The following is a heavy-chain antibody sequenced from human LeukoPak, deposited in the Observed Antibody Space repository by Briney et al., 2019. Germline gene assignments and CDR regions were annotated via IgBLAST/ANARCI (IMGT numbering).Heavy chain of an antibody. J-gene: IGHJ4*02. CDR3: ARVLGGKSGRSFDY. CDR2: IIPIFGTA. CDR1: GGTFSSYA. D-gene: IGHD4-23*01. Sequence: SVKVSCKASGGTFSSYAISWVRQAPGQGLEWMGGIIPIFGTANYAQKFQGRVTITTDESTSKAYMELSSVRSEDTAVYYCARVLGGKSGRSFDYWGQGTLVTVSS. V-gene: IGHV1-69*05.